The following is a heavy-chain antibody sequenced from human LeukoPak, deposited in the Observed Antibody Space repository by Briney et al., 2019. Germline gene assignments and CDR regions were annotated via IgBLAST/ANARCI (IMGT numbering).Heavy chain of an antibody. J-gene: IGHJ6*03. CDR3: ARDSSSWFYYYYMDV. D-gene: IGHD6-13*01. CDR2: INWNGGST. Sequence: GTLRLSCVASGLTFSNYGMSWVRQAPGKGLEWVSGINWNGGSTGYADSVKGRFTISRDNAKNSLYLQMNSLRAEDTALYYCARDSSSWFYYYYMDVWGKGTTVTVSS. CDR1: GLTFSNYG. V-gene: IGHV3-20*04.